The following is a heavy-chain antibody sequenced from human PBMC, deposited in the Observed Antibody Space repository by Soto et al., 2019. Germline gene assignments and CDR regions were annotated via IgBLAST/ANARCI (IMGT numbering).Heavy chain of an antibody. V-gene: IGHV3-23*01. CDR2: FRGSGDGT. CDR1: GFTFSSYA. CDR3: AKGPDPGAFDI. D-gene: IGHD3-10*01. Sequence: EVQLLESGGGLVQPGGSLRLSCAASGFTFSSYAMSWVRQAPGKGLEWVSTFRGSGDGTYYADSVKGRFTVSRDNSNNQLYLQRNGLRAEDTAVYYCAKGPDPGAFDIWGQGTMVTVSS. J-gene: IGHJ3*02.